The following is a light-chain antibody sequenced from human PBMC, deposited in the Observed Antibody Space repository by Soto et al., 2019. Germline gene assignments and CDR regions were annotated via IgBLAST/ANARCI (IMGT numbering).Light chain of an antibody. CDR1: QSVTNSF. V-gene: IGKV3-20*01. J-gene: IGKJ5*01. CDR2: GAS. CDR3: QQYVSSPWA. Sequence: EIALAQSTGTLSLSPGERATLSCRASQSVTNSFLAWYQQKPGQAPRLLIYGASRRATGIPDRFTGSGSGTDFTLTISRLEPEDFAVYYCQQYVSSPWAFGQGTRLEIK.